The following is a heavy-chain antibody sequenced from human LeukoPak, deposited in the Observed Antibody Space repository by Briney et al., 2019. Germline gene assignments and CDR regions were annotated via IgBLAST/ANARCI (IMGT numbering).Heavy chain of an antibody. CDR1: GYTFTSYY. V-gene: IGHV1-46*01. J-gene: IGHJ4*02. CDR3: ARLYNWNDGGAGQRLVDY. D-gene: IGHD1-20*01. CDR2: INPSGGST. Sequence: ASVKVSCKASGYTFTSYYMHWVRQAPGQGLEWMGIINPSGGSTSYARKFQGRVTMTRDTSTSTVYMELSSLRSEDTAVYYCARLYNWNDGGAGQRLVDYWGQGTLVTVSS.